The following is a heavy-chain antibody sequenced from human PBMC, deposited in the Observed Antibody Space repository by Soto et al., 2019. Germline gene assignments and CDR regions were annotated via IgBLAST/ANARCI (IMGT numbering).Heavy chain of an antibody. Sequence: PSETLSLTCTVSGGSISSGGYYWSWIRQHPGKGLEWIGYIYYSGSTYYNPSLKSRVTISVDTSKNQFSLKLSSVTAADTAVYYCAREYMVRGVILLDPWGQGTLVTVSS. V-gene: IGHV4-31*03. J-gene: IGHJ5*02. D-gene: IGHD3-10*01. CDR2: IYYSGST. CDR1: GGSISSGGYY. CDR3: AREYMVRGVILLDP.